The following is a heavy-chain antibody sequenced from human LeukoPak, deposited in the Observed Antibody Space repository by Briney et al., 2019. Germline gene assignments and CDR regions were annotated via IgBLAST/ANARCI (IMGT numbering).Heavy chain of an antibody. J-gene: IGHJ5*02. CDR2: IYYSGST. CDR1: GGSISSYY. CDR3: AGTAPTYYYDSSGYSPPGWFDP. Sequence: SETLSLTCTVSGGSISSYYWSWIRQPPGKGREWIGYIYYSGSTNYNPSLKSRVTISVDTSKNQFSLKLSSVTAADTAVYYCAGTAPTYYYDSSGYSPPGWFDPWGQGTLVTVSS. V-gene: IGHV4-59*08. D-gene: IGHD3-22*01.